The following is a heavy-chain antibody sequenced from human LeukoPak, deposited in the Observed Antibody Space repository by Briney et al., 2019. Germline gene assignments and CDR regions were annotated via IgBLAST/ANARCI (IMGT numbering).Heavy chain of an antibody. CDR3: ARFANSGYDRTLDY. Sequence: SETLSLTCTVSGGSISSGGYYWSWIRQRPGKGLEWIGYIYYSGSTYYNPSLKSRVIISVDTSKNQFSLKLSSVTAADTAVYYCARFANSGYDRTLDYWGQGTLVTVSS. CDR1: GGSISSGGYY. D-gene: IGHD5-12*01. CDR2: IYYSGST. V-gene: IGHV4-31*03. J-gene: IGHJ4*02.